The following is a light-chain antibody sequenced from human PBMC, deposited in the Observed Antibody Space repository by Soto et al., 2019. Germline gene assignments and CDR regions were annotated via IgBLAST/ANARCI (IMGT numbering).Light chain of an antibody. Sequence: QSALTQPASVSGSPGQSIAISCTGTSSDVGAYDYVSWYQQHPGKAPNLMIYDVKYRPSGVSNRFSGSKSGNTASLTISGLQAEDEADYYCSSYTSSSSVIFGGGTKVTVL. V-gene: IGLV2-14*01. CDR3: SSYTSSSSVI. CDR1: SSDVGAYDY. J-gene: IGLJ2*01. CDR2: DVK.